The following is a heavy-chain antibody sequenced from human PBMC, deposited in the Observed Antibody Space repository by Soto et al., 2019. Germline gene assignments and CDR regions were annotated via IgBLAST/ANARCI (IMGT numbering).Heavy chain of an antibody. V-gene: IGHV4-34*01. Sequence: SEALSITCAVYGGSFSGYYWSWIRQPPGKGLEWIGEINHSGSTNYNPSLKSRVTISVDTSKNQFSLKLSSVTAADTAVYYCARAAAGDCSSTSCYIDYWGQGTLVTVSS. CDR2: INHSGST. CDR1: GGSFSGYY. J-gene: IGHJ4*02. CDR3: ARAAAGDCSSTSCYIDY. D-gene: IGHD2-2*02.